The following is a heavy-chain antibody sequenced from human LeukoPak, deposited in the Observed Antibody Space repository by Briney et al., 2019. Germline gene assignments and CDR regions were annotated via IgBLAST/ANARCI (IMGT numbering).Heavy chain of an antibody. CDR3: ARDDGDYGGYYFDY. CDR1: GYSISSGYY. CDR2: IYHSGST. J-gene: IGHJ4*02. V-gene: IGHV4-38-2*02. D-gene: IGHD4-17*01. Sequence: PSETLSLTCAVSGYSISSGYYWGWIRQPPGKGLEWIGSIYHSGSTHYNPSLKSRVTISADTSKNQFSLKLSSVTAADTAVYYCARDDGDYGGYYFDYWGQGTLVTVSS.